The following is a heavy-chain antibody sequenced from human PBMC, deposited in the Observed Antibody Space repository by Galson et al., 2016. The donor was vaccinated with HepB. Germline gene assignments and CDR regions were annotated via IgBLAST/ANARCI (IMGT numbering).Heavy chain of an antibody. V-gene: IGHV4-39*02. D-gene: IGHD6-13*01. CDR3: AREYSNTWRLFDD. CDR2: IYFSGNT. Sequence: SETLSLTCTVSGASISGSNYYWAWIRQPPGKGLEWIGSIYFSGNTYSHPSLKSRLTMSVDTSKNEFSLRLTSVTAADTALYYCAREYSNTWRLFDDWGQGALVTVSS. CDR1: GASISGSNYY. J-gene: IGHJ4*02.